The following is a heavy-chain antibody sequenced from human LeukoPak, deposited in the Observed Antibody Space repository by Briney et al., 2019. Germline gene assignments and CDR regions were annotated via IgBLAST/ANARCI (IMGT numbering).Heavy chain of an antibody. CDR3: ARPAYRRIPDY. D-gene: IGHD2-21*01. CDR1: SGSISSSSYY. CDR2: IYYSGST. V-gene: IGHV4-39*07. J-gene: IGHJ4*02. Sequence: PSETLSLTCTVSSGSISSSSYYWRWIRQPPGKGLEWIGSIYYSGSTYYNPSLKSRVTISVDTSKNQFSLKLSSVTAADTAVYYCARPAYRRIPDYWGQGTLVTVSS.